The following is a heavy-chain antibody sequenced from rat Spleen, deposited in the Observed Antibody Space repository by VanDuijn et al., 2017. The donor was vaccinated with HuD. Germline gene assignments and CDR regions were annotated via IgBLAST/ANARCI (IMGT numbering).Heavy chain of an antibody. D-gene: IGHD1-6*01. CDR1: GFNFNDYW. CDR3: STAGSGLDYYYAGGFDY. CDR2: ISTGGVNT. V-gene: IGHV5-27*01. J-gene: IGHJ2*01. Sequence: EVKLVESGGGLVQPGRSLKLSCAASGFNFNDYWMGWVRQAPTKGLEWVAYISTGGVNTYYRDSVKGRFTVSRDNAKSTLNLQMDSLRSEDTATYYCSTAGSGLDYYYAGGFDYWGQGVMVTVSS.